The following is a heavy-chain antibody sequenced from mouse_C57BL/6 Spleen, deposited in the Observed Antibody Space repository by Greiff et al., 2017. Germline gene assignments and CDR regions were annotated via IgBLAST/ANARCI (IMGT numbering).Heavy chain of an antibody. D-gene: IGHD1-1*01. Sequence: VQLQQSGAELVKPGASVKLSCTASGFNIKDYYMHWVKQRTEQGLEWIGRIDPEDGETKYAPTFQGKATLTADTSSTTAYLQLSSLTSEDTAVYYCAITTVVEYYFDYWGQGTTLTVSS. J-gene: IGHJ2*01. CDR2: IDPEDGET. CDR3: AITTVVEYYFDY. CDR1: GFNIKDYY. V-gene: IGHV14-2*01.